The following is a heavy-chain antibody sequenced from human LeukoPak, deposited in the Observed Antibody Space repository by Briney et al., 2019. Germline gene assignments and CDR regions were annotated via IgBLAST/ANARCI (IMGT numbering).Heavy chain of an antibody. CDR2: ISYDGSNK. J-gene: IGHJ4*02. Sequence: GGSLRLSCAASGFIFSDYAMHWVRQAPGKGLEWVAVISYDGSNKYYGDSVKGRFTISRDNSKNTLYLQMNSLRAEDTAVYYCAREGPVGVPTTGYFDYWGQGTLVTVSS. CDR1: GFIFSDYA. V-gene: IGHV3-30-3*01. D-gene: IGHD4-17*01. CDR3: AREGPVGVPTTGYFDY.